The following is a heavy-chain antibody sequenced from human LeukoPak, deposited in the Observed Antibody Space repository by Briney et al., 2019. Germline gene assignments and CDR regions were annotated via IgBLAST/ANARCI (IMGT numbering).Heavy chain of an antibody. V-gene: IGHV4-59*01. Sequence: SETLSLTCTVSGGSISSYYWSWIRQPPGKGLEWIGYIYYSGSTNYNPPLKSRVTISVDTSKNQFSLKLSSVTAADTAVYYCASARYGSGSYHARSYYFDYWGQGTLVTVSS. CDR3: ASARYGSGSYHARSYYFDY. D-gene: IGHD3-10*01. CDR1: GGSISSYY. J-gene: IGHJ4*02. CDR2: IYYSGST.